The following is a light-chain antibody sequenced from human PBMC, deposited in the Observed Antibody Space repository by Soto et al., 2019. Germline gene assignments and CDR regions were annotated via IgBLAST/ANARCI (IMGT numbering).Light chain of an antibody. CDR1: HSVPTNY. V-gene: IGKV3-20*01. Sequence: EIVLTQSPVTLSLSPGERVTLCCRASHSVPTNYLAWYQQKPGQSPRLLIYGASTRATGIPDRFSGSGSGTDFTLTISRLEPEDFAVYSCQQYDTSPPTFGQGTKVDIK. CDR2: GAS. CDR3: QQYDTSPPT. J-gene: IGKJ1*01.